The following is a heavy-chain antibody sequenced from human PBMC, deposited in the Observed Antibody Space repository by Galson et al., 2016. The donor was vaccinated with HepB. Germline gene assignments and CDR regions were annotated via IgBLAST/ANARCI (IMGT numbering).Heavy chain of an antibody. D-gene: IGHD5-18*01. J-gene: IGHJ5*02. CDR3: ARDLTMVTTGWFDP. CDR2: IYHSGST. Sequence: QVQLQESGPGLVKPSQTLSLTCPVSGGSISSGGYYWTWIRQHPGKGLEWIGYIYHSGSTYYNPSLKSRVTISVDTSKNQFSLKLSSVTAADTAVYYCARDLTMVTTGWFDPWGQGTLVTVSS. CDR1: GGSISSGGYY. V-gene: IGHV4-31*03.